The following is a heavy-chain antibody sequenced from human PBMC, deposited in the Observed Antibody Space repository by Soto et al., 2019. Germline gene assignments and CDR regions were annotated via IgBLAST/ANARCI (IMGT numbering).Heavy chain of an antibody. V-gene: IGHV3-23*01. CDR3: AKGRAATEYSSSSYV. CDR2: ISGSGGST. J-gene: IGHJ6*04. D-gene: IGHD6-6*01. Sequence: EVQLLESGGGLVQPGGSLRLSCAASGFTFSAYAMSWVRQAPGKGLEWASAISGSGGSTHYADSVKGRFTISRDNSKSTLYLQMNSLRAEDTAVYYCAKGRAATEYSSSSYVWGKGITVTVSS. CDR1: GFTFSAYA.